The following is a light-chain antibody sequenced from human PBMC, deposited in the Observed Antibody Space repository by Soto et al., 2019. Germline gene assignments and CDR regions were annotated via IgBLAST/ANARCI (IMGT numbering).Light chain of an antibody. Sequence: DIQMTQSPSTLSGSVGDRVTITCRASQTISSWLAWYQQKPGKAPKLLIYKASTLKSGVPSRFSGSGSGTEFTLTISSLQPDEFATYYCQHYNSYSEAFDQGTKVELK. CDR1: QTISSW. V-gene: IGKV1-5*03. J-gene: IGKJ1*01. CDR3: QHYNSYSEA. CDR2: KAS.